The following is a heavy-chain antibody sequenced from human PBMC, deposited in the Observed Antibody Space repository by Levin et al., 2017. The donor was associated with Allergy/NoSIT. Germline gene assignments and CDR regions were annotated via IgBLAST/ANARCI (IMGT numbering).Heavy chain of an antibody. Sequence: GGSLRLSCAASGFSFNIYSMNWVRQAPGKGLEWVSSISSSSSYIYYAESVKGRFTISRDNAKNSLYLQMNSLRAEDTAVYYCAKDFYGSRSHDYWGQGTLVTVSS. V-gene: IGHV3-21*01. J-gene: IGHJ4*02. CDR2: ISSSSSYI. D-gene: IGHD3-10*01. CDR1: GFSFNIYS. CDR3: AKDFYGSRSHDY.